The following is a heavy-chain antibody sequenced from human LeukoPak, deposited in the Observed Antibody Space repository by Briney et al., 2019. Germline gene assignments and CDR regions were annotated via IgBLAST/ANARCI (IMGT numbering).Heavy chain of an antibody. CDR1: GYTFNSYG. Sequence: PWASVKLSCKASGYTFNSYGISWVRQARGQGLEWMGWISAYNGNTNYAQKLQGRVTMTTDTSTSTAYMELRSLRSDDTAVYYCARESRRWQQGDYWGQGTLVTVSS. D-gene: IGHD5-24*01. CDR2: ISAYNGNT. J-gene: IGHJ4*02. CDR3: ARESRRWQQGDY. V-gene: IGHV1-18*01.